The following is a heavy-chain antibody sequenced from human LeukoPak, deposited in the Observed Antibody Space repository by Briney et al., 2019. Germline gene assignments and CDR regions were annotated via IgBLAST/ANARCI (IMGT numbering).Heavy chain of an antibody. V-gene: IGHV4-34*01. CDR3: ARETRTYDSGSYYIDY. D-gene: IGHD3-10*01. Sequence: SETLSLTCAVYGGSFSGYYWSWIRQPPGKGLEWIGEINHSRSTNYSPSLKSRVIISVDTSKNQFSLKLSSVTAADTAVYYCARETRTYDSGSYYIDYWGRGTLVTVSS. J-gene: IGHJ4*02. CDR2: INHSRST. CDR1: GGSFSGYY.